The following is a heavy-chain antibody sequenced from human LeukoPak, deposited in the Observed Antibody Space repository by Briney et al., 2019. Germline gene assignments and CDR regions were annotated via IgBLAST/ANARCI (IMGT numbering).Heavy chain of an antibody. CDR3: ARGRRYFYFQH. J-gene: IGHJ1*01. V-gene: IGHV4-34*01. CDR2: INHSGST. CDR1: GGSFSGYY. Sequence: SETLSLTCAVYGGSFSGYYWSWIRQPPGKGLEWIGEINHSGSTNYNPSLKSRVTISVDTSKNQFSLKLSSVTAADTVVYYCARGRRYFYFQHWGQGTLVTVSS. D-gene: IGHD3-9*01.